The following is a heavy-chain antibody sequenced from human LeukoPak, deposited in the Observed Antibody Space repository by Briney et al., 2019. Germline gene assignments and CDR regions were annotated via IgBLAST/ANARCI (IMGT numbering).Heavy chain of an antibody. CDR3: ARLGELLLFDY. D-gene: IGHD1-26*01. V-gene: IGHV4-31*03. Sequence: SQTLSLTCTVSGGSISSGGYYWSWLRQHPGKGLEWIGYIYYSGSTYYNPSLKSRVTISVDTSKNQFSLKLSSVTAADTAVYYCARLGELLLFDYWGQGTLVTGSS. CDR1: GGSISSGGYY. CDR2: IYYSGST. J-gene: IGHJ4*02.